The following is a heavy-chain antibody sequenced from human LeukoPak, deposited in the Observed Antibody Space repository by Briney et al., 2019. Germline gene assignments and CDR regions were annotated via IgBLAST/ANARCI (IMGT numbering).Heavy chain of an antibody. V-gene: IGHV3-30-3*01. CDR2: ISYDGSNK. CDR3: ARDPSSNSGYDSGWFDP. J-gene: IGHJ5*02. D-gene: IGHD5-12*01. CDR1: GFTFSSYA. Sequence: GRSLRLSCAASGFTFSSYAMHWVRQAPGKGLEWVAVISYDGSNKYYADSVKGRFTISRDNSKNTLYLQMNSLRAEDTAVYYCARDPSSNSGYDSGWFDPWGQGTLVTVSS.